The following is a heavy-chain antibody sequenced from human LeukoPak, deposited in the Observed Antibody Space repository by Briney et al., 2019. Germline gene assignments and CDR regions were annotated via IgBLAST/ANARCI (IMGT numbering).Heavy chain of an antibody. CDR1: GGIFSSYT. CDR2: IIPILGIA. D-gene: IGHD2-2*01. CDR3: ASDCSSTSCYGY. V-gene: IGHV1-69*02. J-gene: IGHJ4*02. Sequence: SVKVSCKASGGIFSSYTISWVRQAPGQGLEWMGRIIPILGIANYAQKFQGRVTITADKSTSTAYMELSSLRSEDTAVYYCASDCSSTSCYGYWGQGTLVTVSS.